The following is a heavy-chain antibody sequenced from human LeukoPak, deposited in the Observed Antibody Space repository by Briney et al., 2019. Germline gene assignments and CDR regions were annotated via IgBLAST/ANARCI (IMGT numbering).Heavy chain of an antibody. CDR3: ARASGELPPWTDDAFDI. D-gene: IGHD3-10*01. V-gene: IGHV5-51*01. J-gene: IGHJ3*02. Sequence: GESLKISCKGSGYSFTSYWIGWVRQMPGKGLEWMGSIYPGDSDTRYSPSFQGQVTISADKSISTAYLQWSSLKASDTAMYYCARASGELPPWTDDAFDIWGQGTMVTVSS. CDR2: IYPGDSDT. CDR1: GYSFTSYW.